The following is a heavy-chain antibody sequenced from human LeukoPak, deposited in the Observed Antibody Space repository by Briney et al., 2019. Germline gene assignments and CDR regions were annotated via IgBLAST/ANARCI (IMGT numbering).Heavy chain of an antibody. D-gene: IGHD3-10*01. V-gene: IGHV2-70*01. CDR2: IDWDDDK. J-gene: IGHJ4*02. CDR3: ARNRGLGSGSHSDY. Sequence: QTLSLTCTFSGFSLSTSGMYVSWIRQPPGKALEWLALIDWDDDKYYNTSLKTRLTISKDTSKNQVVLTMTNMDPVDTATYYCARNRGLGSGSHSDYWGQGTLVTVSS. CDR1: GFSLSTSGMY.